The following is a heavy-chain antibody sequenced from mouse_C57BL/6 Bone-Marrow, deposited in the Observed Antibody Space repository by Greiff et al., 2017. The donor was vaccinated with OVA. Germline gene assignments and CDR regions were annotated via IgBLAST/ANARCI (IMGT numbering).Heavy chain of an antibody. Sequence: VKLQESGAELAKPGASVTLSCTASGYTFTSSWMHWVKQRPGQGLEWIGYINPSSGYTKYNQKFKDTATLTADKYSSTAYMQLSSLTYEDSAVYYCARRTAQDLPGFAYWGQGTLVTVSA. CDR3: ARRTAQDLPGFAY. CDR2: INPSSGYT. J-gene: IGHJ3*01. V-gene: IGHV1-7*01. D-gene: IGHD3-2*02. CDR1: GYTFTSSW.